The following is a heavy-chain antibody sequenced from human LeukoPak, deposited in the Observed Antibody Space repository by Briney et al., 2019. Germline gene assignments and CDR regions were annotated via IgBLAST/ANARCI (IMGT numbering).Heavy chain of an antibody. CDR3: ARENLSSSWY. CDR2: IYYSGST. V-gene: IGHV4-59*12. D-gene: IGHD6-13*01. J-gene: IGHJ4*02. Sequence: SETLSLTCTVSGGSISSYYWSWIRQPPGKGLEWIGYIYYSGSTNYNPSLKSRVTIPVDTSKNQFSLKLSSVTAADTAVYYCARENLSSSWYWGQGTLVTVSS. CDR1: GGSISSYY.